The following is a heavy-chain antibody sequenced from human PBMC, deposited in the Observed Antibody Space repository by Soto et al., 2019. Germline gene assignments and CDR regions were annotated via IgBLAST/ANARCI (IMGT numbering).Heavy chain of an antibody. CDR2: INPNSGGT. V-gene: IGHV1-2*04. CDR3: ARGAATWGRTRYYYYGMDV. Sequence: ASVKVSCKASGYSFTGYYMHLVRQAPGQGLEWMGWINPNSGGTNYAQKFQGWVTMTRDTSISTAYMELSRLRSDDTAVYYCARGAATWGRTRYYYYGMDVWGQGTTVTVSS. CDR1: GYSFTGYY. D-gene: IGHD2-15*01. J-gene: IGHJ6*02.